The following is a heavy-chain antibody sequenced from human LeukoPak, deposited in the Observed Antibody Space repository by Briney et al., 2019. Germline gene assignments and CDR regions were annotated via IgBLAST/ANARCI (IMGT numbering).Heavy chain of an antibody. CDR2: MIPIFGTA. CDR1: GGTFDSYD. J-gene: IGHJ5*02. D-gene: IGHD3-10*02. CDR3: PSDRDTTMFSACFDP. V-gene: IGHV1-69*13. Sequence: SVKVSCKASGGTFDSYDISWVRQAPGQGLEWRGGMIPIFGTANYAQKFQGRVTITADESTSTAYIELSSLRSEHTAVYYCPSDRDTTMFSACFDPWGQGTLVTVSS.